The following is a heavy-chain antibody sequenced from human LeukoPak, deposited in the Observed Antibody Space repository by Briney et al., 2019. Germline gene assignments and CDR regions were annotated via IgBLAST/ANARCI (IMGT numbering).Heavy chain of an antibody. CDR1: GFTFSSYA. V-gene: IGHV3-23*01. CDR3: ASDHGAY. Sequence: GGSLRLSCAASGFTFSSYAMSWVRQAPGKGLEWVSAISGSGGSTYYADSVKGRFTISRDNSKSTLSLQMSGLRAEDTALYYCASDHGAYWGQGTLVTVSS. J-gene: IGHJ4*02. D-gene: IGHD1-14*01. CDR2: ISGSGGST.